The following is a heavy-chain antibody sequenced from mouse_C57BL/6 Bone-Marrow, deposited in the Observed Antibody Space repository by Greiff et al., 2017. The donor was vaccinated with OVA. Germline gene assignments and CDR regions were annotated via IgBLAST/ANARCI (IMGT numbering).Heavy chain of an antibody. V-gene: IGHV1-59*01. J-gene: IGHJ1*03. CDR3: ARPLNWDWYFDV. D-gene: IGHD4-1*01. CDR1: GYTFPSYW. Sequence: QVQLQQPGAELVRPGTSVKLSCKASGYTFPSYWMHWVKQRPGQGLEWIGVIDPSDSYTNYNQKFKGKATLTVDTSSSTAYMQLSSLTSEDSAVYYCARPLNWDWYFDVWGTGTTVTVSS. CDR2: IDPSDSYT.